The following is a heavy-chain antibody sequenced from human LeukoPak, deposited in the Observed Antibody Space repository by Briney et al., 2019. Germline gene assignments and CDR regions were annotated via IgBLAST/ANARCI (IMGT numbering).Heavy chain of an antibody. CDR3: ASCGSGYYYSVMDV. J-gene: IGHJ6*02. Sequence: GGSLRLSCAASGFTFSSYWMSWVRQAPGKGLEWVANIKQDGSEKYYVDSVKGRFTISRDNAKNSLYLQMNSLRAEDTAVYYCASCGSGYYYSVMDVWGQGTTVTVSS. CDR1: GFTFSSYW. CDR2: IKQDGSEK. D-gene: IGHD3-22*01. V-gene: IGHV3-7*01.